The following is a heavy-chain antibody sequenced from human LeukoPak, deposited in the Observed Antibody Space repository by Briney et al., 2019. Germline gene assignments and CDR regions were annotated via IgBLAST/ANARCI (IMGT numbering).Heavy chain of an antibody. CDR1: GYTFTIYY. CDR2: INPSGGST. D-gene: IGHD5-12*01. Sequence: ASVKVSCKASGYTFTIYYMHWVRQAPGQGLEWMGIINPSGGSTNYAQKFQGRVTMTRDMSTSTVYMELSSLRSEDTAVYYCARVLSGYDYYYYYMDVWGKGTTVTVSS. V-gene: IGHV1-46*01. CDR3: ARVLSGYDYYYYYMDV. J-gene: IGHJ6*03.